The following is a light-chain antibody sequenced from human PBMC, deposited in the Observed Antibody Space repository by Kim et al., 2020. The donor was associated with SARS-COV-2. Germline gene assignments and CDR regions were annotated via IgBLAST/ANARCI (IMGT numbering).Light chain of an antibody. CDR1: NIGSKS. CDR3: QVWDSSSVV. V-gene: IGLV3-21*04. Sequence: SYELTQPPSVPVAPGKTARITCGGNNIGSKSVHWYQQKPGQAPVLVIYYDSDRPSGIPERFSGSNSGNTATLTISRVEAGDEADYYCQVWDSSSVVFGGGTQLTVL. CDR2: YDS. J-gene: IGLJ2*01.